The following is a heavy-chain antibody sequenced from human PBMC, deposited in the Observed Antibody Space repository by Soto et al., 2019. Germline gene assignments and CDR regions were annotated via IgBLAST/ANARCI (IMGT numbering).Heavy chain of an antibody. CDR3: AGERVITVFGSDY. V-gene: IGHV4-31*03. J-gene: IGHJ4*02. Sequence: QVQLQESGPGLVKPSQTLSLTCTVSGGSISSGGHYWSWIRQHPGKGLEWIGFIYYSGSTYYNPSRKSRVTVSVDTSKNQCPLKLSSVTAADTAVYYCAGERVITVFGSDYWGQGTLVTVSS. CDR2: IYYSGST. D-gene: IGHD3-3*01. CDR1: GGSISSGGHY.